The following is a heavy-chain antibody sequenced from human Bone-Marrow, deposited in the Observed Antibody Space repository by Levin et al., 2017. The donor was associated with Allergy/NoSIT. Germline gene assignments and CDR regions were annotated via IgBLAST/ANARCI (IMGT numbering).Heavy chain of an antibody. CDR3: ARAANYDFWNGPGWAFYLGY. Sequence: SETLSLTCVVSGDSISSSTWWSWVRQSPGKGLEWIGDIYHSGSTNFNPSLKSRITISVDKSNNQFSLKLTSVTAADTAVYYCARAANYDFWNGPGWAFYLGYWGQGTLVTVSS. J-gene: IGHJ4*02. V-gene: IGHV4-4*02. CDR2: IYHSGST. D-gene: IGHD3-3*01. CDR1: GDSISSSTW.